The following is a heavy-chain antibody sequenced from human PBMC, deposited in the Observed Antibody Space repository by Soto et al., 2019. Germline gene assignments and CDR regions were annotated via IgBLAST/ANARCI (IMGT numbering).Heavy chain of an antibody. Sequence: EVQLLESGGGLVQPGGSLRLSCAASGFTFSTYAMSWVRQAPGKGLEWVSASSGGGGSTYYADSVKGRFTISRDKSKNTLYLQMNSLRAEDTAVYYCAKGKKDNDYGGNDDYWGQGTLVTVSS. CDR2: SSGGGGST. CDR3: AKGKKDNDYGGNDDY. J-gene: IGHJ4*02. CDR1: GFTFSTYA. V-gene: IGHV3-23*01. D-gene: IGHD4-17*01.